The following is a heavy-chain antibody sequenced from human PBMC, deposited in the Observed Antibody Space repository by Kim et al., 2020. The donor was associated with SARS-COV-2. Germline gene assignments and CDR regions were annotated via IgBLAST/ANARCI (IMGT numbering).Heavy chain of an antibody. J-gene: IGHJ4*02. V-gene: IGHV1-46*01. D-gene: IGHD2-2*02. Sequence: NPSGGSTSYAQKFQGRVTMTRDTSTSTVYMELSSLRSEDTAVYYCAVYTDWGQGTLVTVSS. CDR2: NPSGGST. CDR3: AVYTD.